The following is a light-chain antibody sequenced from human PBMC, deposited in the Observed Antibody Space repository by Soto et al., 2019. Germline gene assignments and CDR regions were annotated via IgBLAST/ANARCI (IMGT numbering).Light chain of an antibody. CDR1: ESLSSNY. Sequence: ILLTQSPGILSLSPGDRVTLSCRASESLSSNYFAWYQQKPGQAPRLLISDTSNRATGIPARFSGSGSGTDFTLTISSLEPEDFAVYYCQQRSNWRITFGQGTRLEIK. CDR2: DTS. CDR3: QQRSNWRIT. V-gene: IGKV3D-20*02. J-gene: IGKJ5*01.